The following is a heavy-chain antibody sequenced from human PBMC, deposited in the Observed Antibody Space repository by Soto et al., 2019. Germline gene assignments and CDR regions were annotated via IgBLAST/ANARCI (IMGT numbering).Heavy chain of an antibody. CDR2: IYHSGST. V-gene: IGHV4-4*02. Sequence: SETLSLTCAVSGGSISSSNWWSWVRQPPGKGLEWIGEIYHSGSTNYNPSLKSRVTISVDKSKNQFSLKLSSVTAADTAVYYCARRTYYDFWSGYSSRDYYYYGMDVWGQGTTVTVSS. J-gene: IGHJ6*02. D-gene: IGHD3-3*01. CDR1: GGSISSSNW. CDR3: ARRTYYDFWSGYSSRDYYYYGMDV.